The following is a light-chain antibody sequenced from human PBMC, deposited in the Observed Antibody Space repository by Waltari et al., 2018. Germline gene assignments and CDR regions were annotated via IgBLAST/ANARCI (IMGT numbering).Light chain of an antibody. V-gene: IGKV1-9*01. CDR1: QGVCSY. J-gene: IGKJ1*01. CDR2: AAS. CDR3: QHVYVYPPWT. Sequence: DMQLPRSPSFLSASIGDRVTITCRASQGVCSYLAGYQQKPEKAPKLLSYAASILQWGVASRCSVSGSETEFTHTIGTLNAEEVATYSGQHVYVYPPWTFGQGTKVEIK.